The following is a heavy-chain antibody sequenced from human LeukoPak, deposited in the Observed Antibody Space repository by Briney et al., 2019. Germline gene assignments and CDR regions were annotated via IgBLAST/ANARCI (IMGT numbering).Heavy chain of an antibody. J-gene: IGHJ4*02. V-gene: IGHV3-21*01. CDR1: GFTFSSYS. Sequence: PVGSLRLSCAASGFTFSSYSMNWVRQAPGKGLEWVSSISSSSSYIYYADSVKGRFTISRDNAKNSLYLQMNSLRAEDTAVYYCARDFHSAPGPFDYWGQGTLVTVSS. D-gene: IGHD6-6*01. CDR2: ISSSSSYI. CDR3: ARDFHSAPGPFDY.